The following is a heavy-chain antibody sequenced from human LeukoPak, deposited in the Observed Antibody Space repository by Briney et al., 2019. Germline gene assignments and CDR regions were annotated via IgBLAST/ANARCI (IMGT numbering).Heavy chain of an antibody. D-gene: IGHD6-6*01. CDR2: IIPIFGTA. CDR3: ARDRSIAARVGFDY. CDR1: GGTFSSYA. J-gene: IGHJ4*02. Sequence: ASVKVSCKASGGTFSSYAISWVRQAPGQGLEWMGGIIPIFGTANYAQKFQGRVTITTDESTSTAYMELSSPRSEDTAVYYCARDRSIAARVGFDYWGQGTLVTVSS. V-gene: IGHV1-69*05.